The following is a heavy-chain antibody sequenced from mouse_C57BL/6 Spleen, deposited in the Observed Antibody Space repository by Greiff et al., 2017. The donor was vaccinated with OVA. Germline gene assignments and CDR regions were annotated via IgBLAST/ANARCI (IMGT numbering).Heavy chain of an antibody. J-gene: IGHJ2*01. CDR2: ISYDGSN. Sequence: ESGPGLVKPSQSLSLTCSVTGYSITSGYYWNWIRQFPGNKLEWMGYISYDGSNNYNPSLKNRISITRDTSKNQFFLKLNSVTTEDTATYYCARWTTEYYFDYWGQGTTLTVSS. D-gene: IGHD1-1*01. CDR1: GYSITSGYY. CDR3: ARWTTEYYFDY. V-gene: IGHV3-6*01.